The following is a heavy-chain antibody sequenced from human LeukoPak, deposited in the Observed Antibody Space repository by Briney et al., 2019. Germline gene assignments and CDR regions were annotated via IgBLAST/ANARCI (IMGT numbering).Heavy chain of an antibody. D-gene: IGHD3-16*01. CDR1: GHTFTGDY. V-gene: IGHV1-2*02. CDR2: INPNSGGT. Sequence: GASVKVSCKASGHTFTGDYMHWVRQAPGQGLEWMGWINPNSGGTNYAQKFQGRVTMTRDTSISTAYMELSRLRSDDTALYYCATQRGSYLWGTDFDFWGQGTLVTVSS. CDR3: ATQRGSYLWGTDFDF. J-gene: IGHJ4*02.